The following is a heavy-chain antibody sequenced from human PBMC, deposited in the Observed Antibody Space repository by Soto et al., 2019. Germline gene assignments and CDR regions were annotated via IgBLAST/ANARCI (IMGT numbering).Heavy chain of an antibody. V-gene: IGHV1-69*01. J-gene: IGHJ6*02. CDR1: GGTFSSYA. D-gene: IGHD2-15*01. CDR3: ARDQGYCSGGSCYSLYQRAVYYYYGMDV. Sequence: QVQLVQSGAEVKKPGSSVKVSCKASGGTFSSYAISWVRQAPGQGLEWMGGIIPIFGTANYAQKFQGRVTVTADESRSTASRELSSMRAEDTAVYYCARDQGYCSGGSCYSLYQRAVYYYYGMDVWGQGTTVTVSS. CDR2: IIPIFGTA.